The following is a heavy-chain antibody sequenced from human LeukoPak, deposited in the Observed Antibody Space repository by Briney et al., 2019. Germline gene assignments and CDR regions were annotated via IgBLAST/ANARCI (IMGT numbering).Heavy chain of an antibody. CDR3: ARDGGSAVSYYFDY. CDR1: GFTFSDYY. CDR2: ITSGGTTI. V-gene: IGHV3-11*01. Sequence: GGSLRLSCAASGFTFSDYYMSWVRQAPGKGLEWISHITSGGTTIYYADSVEGRFTISRDNAKKSLYLEMNSLRVEDTAVYYCARDGGSAVSYYFDYWGQGALVTVTS. D-gene: IGHD2-15*01. J-gene: IGHJ4*02.